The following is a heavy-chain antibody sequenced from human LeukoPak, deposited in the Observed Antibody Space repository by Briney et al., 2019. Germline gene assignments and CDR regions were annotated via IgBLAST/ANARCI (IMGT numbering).Heavy chain of an antibody. CDR1: GFTFSRSA. CDR3: AREGIAGVYFDY. Sequence: PGRSLRLSCAASGFTFSRSAMHWVRQAPGKGLEWVAIISYDGGNKYYADSVKGRFTISRDNAKNSLYLQMNSLRAEDTAVYYCAREGIAGVYFDYWGQGTLVTVSS. CDR2: ISYDGGNK. J-gene: IGHJ4*02. V-gene: IGHV3-30*04. D-gene: IGHD6-13*01.